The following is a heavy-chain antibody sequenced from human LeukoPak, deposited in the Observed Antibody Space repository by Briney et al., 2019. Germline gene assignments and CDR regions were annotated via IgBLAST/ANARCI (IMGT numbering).Heavy chain of an antibody. J-gene: IGHJ5*02. CDR2: IYPGDSDT. CDR1: GYSFTTYW. V-gene: IGHV5-51*01. D-gene: IGHD1-14*01. Sequence: RGESLKISCKGSGYSFTTYWIGWVRQMPGKGLEWMGIIYPGDSDTRYSPSFQGQVTISADKSISTAYLQWSSLKASDTAIYYCARVVIRNWLDLWGQGALVTVSS. CDR3: ARVVIRNWLDL.